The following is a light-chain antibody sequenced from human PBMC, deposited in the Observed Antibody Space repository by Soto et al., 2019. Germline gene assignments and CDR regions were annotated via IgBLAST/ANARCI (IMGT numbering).Light chain of an antibody. Sequence: QSALTQPASVSGSPGQSITISCTGTSSDVGGYNYVSWYQQHPGEVPKLIIFNVNNRPSGVSNRCSGSKSGNTASLTISGLQAEDEADYYCSSFTSSTTSVFGTWTKLTV. V-gene: IGLV2-14*01. J-gene: IGLJ1*01. CDR2: NVN. CDR1: SSDVGGYNY. CDR3: SSFTSSTTSV.